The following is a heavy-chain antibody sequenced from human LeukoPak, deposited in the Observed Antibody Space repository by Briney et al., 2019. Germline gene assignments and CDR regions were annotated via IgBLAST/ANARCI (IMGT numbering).Heavy chain of an antibody. CDR1: GGSFSGYY. V-gene: IGHV4-34*01. CDR3: ARRNYYGSGSYYNDPFDY. Sequence: SETLSLTCAVYGGSFSGYYWSWIRQPPGKGLELIGEINHSGSTNYNPSLKSRVTISIDTSKNQFSLKLSSVTAADTAVYYCARRNYYGSGSYYNDPFDYWGQGTLVTVSS. D-gene: IGHD3-10*01. J-gene: IGHJ4*02. CDR2: INHSGST.